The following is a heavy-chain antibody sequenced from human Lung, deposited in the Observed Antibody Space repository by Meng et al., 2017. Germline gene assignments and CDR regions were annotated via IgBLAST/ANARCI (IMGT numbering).Heavy chain of an antibody. V-gene: IGHV1-18*01. D-gene: IGHD2-2*01. J-gene: IGHJ4*02. CDR3: ARGRHCSSTTCYLSDS. Sequence: QVHLVQSGPEVRKPGASVKVDCQASGYSFTNYGINWVRQAPGKGLEWMGWTSTYNSNRNYAQSLQGRVTMTTDTSTTTAYMELRSLTFDDTAVYYCARGRHCSSTTCYLSDSWGQGTLVTVSS. CDR2: TSTYNSNR. CDR1: GYSFTNYG.